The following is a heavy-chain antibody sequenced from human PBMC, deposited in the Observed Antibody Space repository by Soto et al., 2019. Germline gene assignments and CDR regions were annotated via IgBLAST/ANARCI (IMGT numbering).Heavy chain of an antibody. D-gene: IGHD5-18*01. V-gene: IGHV1-69*12. CDR1: GGTVSSYA. Sequence: QVQLVQSGAEVKKPGSSVKVSCKASGGTVSSYAISWVRQAPGQGLEWMGGIIPFFGTANYAQKFQGRVTITADESTSTAYMELSSLRSEDTAVYYCARYRYGYSYFDYWGQGTLVTVSS. J-gene: IGHJ4*02. CDR2: IIPFFGTA. CDR3: ARYRYGYSYFDY.